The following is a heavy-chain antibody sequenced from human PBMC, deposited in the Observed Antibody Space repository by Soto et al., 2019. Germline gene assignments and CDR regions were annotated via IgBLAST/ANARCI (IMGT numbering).Heavy chain of an antibody. CDR2: IIPISGTP. CDR3: AREGRSYCGGDCFSPAAFDI. D-gene: IGHD2-21*02. Sequence: GASVKVSCKASGGTFSSYAFSWVRQAPGQGLEWLGGIIPISGTPNYAQKFQGRVTISADESTSIVYMELSSLRSEDTAVYYCAREGRSYCGGDCFSPAAFDIWGQGNPGHRLL. CDR1: GGTFSSYA. V-gene: IGHV1-69*13. J-gene: IGHJ3*02.